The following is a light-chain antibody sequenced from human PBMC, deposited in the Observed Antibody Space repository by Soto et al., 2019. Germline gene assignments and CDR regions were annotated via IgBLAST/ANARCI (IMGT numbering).Light chain of an antibody. CDR2: GVS. CDR3: QQYDSSSKT. V-gene: IGKV3-15*01. CDR1: QIVAGN. J-gene: IGKJ1*01. Sequence: EIVMTQSPATLSVSPGDTATLSCRASQIVAGNLAWYQQKPGQPPRLLIYGVSTRATGVPARFSGSGSETDFSLNISRLEPEDFAVYSCQQYDSSSKTFGQVTKGDIK.